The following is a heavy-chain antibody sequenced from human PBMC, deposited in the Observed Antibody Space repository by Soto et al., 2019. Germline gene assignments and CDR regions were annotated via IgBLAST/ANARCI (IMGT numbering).Heavy chain of an antibody. V-gene: IGHV2-5*02. J-gene: IGHJ4*02. CDR3: ALLNDGDYTF. CDR2: IFWDDDK. D-gene: IGHD4-17*01. CDR1: GFSVTSDGVG. Sequence: QITFKESGPTLVKPKQTLALTCTFSGFSVTSDGVGVGWIRQPPGKALEWLAVIFWDDDKRYSPSLESRLSIARDTSKDQVFLTMTNMESVDTATYYCALLNDGDYTFCGQGTRVTVSS.